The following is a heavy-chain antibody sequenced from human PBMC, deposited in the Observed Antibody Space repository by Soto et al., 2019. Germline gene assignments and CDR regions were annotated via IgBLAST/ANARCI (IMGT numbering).Heavy chain of an antibody. Sequence: QVQLEQSGAEVKKPGASVKVSCKATGYVFMAYYMHWVRQAPGQGPEWMGRINPSGGKTNYAGKFQGRVTMTSDTSTTTFYMELISPRSEDTAVYYCARSLYGSGSYFDQWGQGTLVTVSS. CDR1: GYVFMAYY. V-gene: IGHV1-46*01. D-gene: IGHD3-10*01. J-gene: IGHJ4*02. CDR2: INPSGGKT. CDR3: ARSLYGSGSYFDQ.